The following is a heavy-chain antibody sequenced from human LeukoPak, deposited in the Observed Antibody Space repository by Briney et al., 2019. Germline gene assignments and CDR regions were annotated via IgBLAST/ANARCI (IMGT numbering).Heavy chain of an antibody. Sequence: GGSLRLSCAASRFTFSSYAMRWVRQAPGKGLEWISTISGGGGSTYYADSVKGRFTSSRDNSKNTLYLQMDSLRAEDTAVYFCAKFYNVLTVAHSFDYWGQGTLVTVSS. J-gene: IGHJ4*02. D-gene: IGHD3-9*01. CDR2: ISGGGGST. CDR3: AKFYNVLTVAHSFDY. V-gene: IGHV3-23*01. CDR1: RFTFSSYA.